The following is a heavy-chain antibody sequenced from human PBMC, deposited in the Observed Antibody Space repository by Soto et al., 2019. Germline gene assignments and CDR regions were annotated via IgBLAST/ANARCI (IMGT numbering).Heavy chain of an antibody. Sequence: SETLSLTCTVPGGSISSGGYYWSWIRQHPGKGLEWIGYIYYSGSTYYNPSLKSRVTISVDRSKNQFSLKLSSVTAADTAVYYCARALAAISLYYFDYWGQGTLVTVSS. D-gene: IGHD2-15*01. CDR1: GGSISSGGYY. V-gene: IGHV4-31*03. CDR3: ARALAAISLYYFDY. J-gene: IGHJ4*02. CDR2: IYYSGST.